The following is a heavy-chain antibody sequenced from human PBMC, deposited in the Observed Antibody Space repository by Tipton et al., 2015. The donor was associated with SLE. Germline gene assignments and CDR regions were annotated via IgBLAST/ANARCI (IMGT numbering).Heavy chain of an antibody. D-gene: IGHD2-21*02. V-gene: IGHV4-4*07. J-gene: IGHJ4*02. CDR1: GVSISRYY. CDR3: ARVVGATQWHIPEAHFDH. CDR2: IYTGGNT. Sequence: TLSLTCTVSGVSISRYYWGWIRQPAGKGLEWIGRIYTGGNTKYNPSLESRVTLSVDASKDQFSLNLNSVTAADTAVYFCARVVGATQWHIPEAHFDHWGPGILVTVSS.